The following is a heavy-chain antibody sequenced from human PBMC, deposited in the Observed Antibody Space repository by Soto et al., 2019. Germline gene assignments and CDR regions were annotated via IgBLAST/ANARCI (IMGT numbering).Heavy chain of an antibody. CDR1: GFTFSSYA. D-gene: IGHD3-10*01. Sequence: PGGSLRLSCAASGFTFSSYAMNWVRQAPGKGLDWVSFISHSGGSTYYADSVKGRFTISRDNSKNTLYLQMNSLRAEDTAVYYCAKRPSGESSYWGEGSRVTVS. CDR3: AKRPSGESSY. V-gene: IGHV3-23*01. CDR2: ISHSGGST. J-gene: IGHJ4*02.